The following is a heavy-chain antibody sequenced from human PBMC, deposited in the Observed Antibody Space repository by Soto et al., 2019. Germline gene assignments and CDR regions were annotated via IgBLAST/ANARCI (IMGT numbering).Heavy chain of an antibody. CDR3: ARAYYGGHFHWCEA. D-gene: IGHD4-17*01. Sequence: ASVKVSCKASGYTFTGYYMHWVRQAPGQGLEWMGWINPNSGGTNYAQKFQGRVTMTRDTSISTAYMELSRLRSDDTAVYYCARAYYGGHFHWCEAWGQGTLVKVSS. V-gene: IGHV1-2*02. CDR1: GYTFTGYY. J-gene: IGHJ5*02. CDR2: INPNSGGT.